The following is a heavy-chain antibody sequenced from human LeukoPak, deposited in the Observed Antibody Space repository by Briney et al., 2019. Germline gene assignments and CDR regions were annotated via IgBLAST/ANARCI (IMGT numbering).Heavy chain of an antibody. CDR3: ASRRVLTGEPY. V-gene: IGHV4-4*02. CDR1: GGXISSSNW. D-gene: IGHD7-27*01. J-gene: IGHJ4*02. Sequence: PSGTLSLTCAVSGGXISSSNWWSWVRQPPGKGMEWIGEIYHSGSTIYNPSLSGRVTISVDKSNNQFSLKLTSVTAADTAVYYCASRRVLTGEPYWGQGSLVTVSS. CDR2: IYHSGST.